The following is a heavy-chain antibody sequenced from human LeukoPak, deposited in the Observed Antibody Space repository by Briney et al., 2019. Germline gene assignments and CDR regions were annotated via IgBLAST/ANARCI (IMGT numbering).Heavy chain of an antibody. V-gene: IGHV1-2*02. CDR2: INPNSGGT. D-gene: IGHD6-13*01. CDR1: GYTFTGYY. CDR3: ASGGQLSIAAAGFGY. J-gene: IGHJ4*02. Sequence: ASVKVSCKASGYTFTGYYMHWVRQAPGQGLEWMGWINPNSGGTNYAQKFQGRVTMTSDTSTSTVYMGLSSLRSEDTAVYYCASGGQLSIAAAGFGYWGQGTLVTVSS.